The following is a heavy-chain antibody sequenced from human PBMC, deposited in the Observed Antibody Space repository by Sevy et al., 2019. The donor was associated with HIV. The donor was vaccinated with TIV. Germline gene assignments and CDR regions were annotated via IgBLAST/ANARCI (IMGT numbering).Heavy chain of an antibody. D-gene: IGHD3-10*01. CDR2: IKSKAEGGTA. Sequence: GSLRLSCAASGFTFTNAWMSWVRQAPGKGLEWVGRIKSKAEGGTADYAAPVKGRFTISRDDSKNTLFLQMNSLKTEDTAVYYCATGGGLGSTSYYYGIDVWGQGTTVTVSS. CDR3: ATGGGLGSTSYYYGIDV. CDR1: GFTFTNAW. V-gene: IGHV3-15*01. J-gene: IGHJ6*02.